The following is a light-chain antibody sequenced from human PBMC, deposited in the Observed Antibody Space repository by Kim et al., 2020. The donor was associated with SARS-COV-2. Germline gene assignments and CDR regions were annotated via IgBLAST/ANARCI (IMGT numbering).Light chain of an antibody. J-gene: IGLJ2*01. Sequence: GPRVTIFSSGSTFNIGNNNVYWYKQVPGTAPKLLIYGKNGRPSGVPARFSGSKSGTSASLAIGGLQSEDEADYFCAAWDDSLNVVVFGGGTKVTVL. CDR2: GKN. CDR1: TFNIGNNN. V-gene: IGLV1-44*01. CDR3: AAWDDSLNVVV.